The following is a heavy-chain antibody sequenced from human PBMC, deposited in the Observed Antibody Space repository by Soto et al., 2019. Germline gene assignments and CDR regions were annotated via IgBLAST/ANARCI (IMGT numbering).Heavy chain of an antibody. CDR3: ARFYFVTVSQSNWLDP. J-gene: IGHJ5*02. Sequence: SETLSLTCTVSGGSISSADSYWSWIRQPPGEGLEWIGYMHYSGRTYYNPSLKSRLAISVDTSKNQLSLRLDSVTAADTAVYFCARFYFVTVSQSNWLDPWGQGTLVTVSS. CDR2: MHYSGRT. D-gene: IGHD3-10*02. V-gene: IGHV4-31*03. CDR1: GGSISSADSY.